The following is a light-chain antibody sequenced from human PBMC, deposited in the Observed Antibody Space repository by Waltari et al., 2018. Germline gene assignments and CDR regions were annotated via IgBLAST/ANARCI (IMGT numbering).Light chain of an antibody. CDR1: SGSLPPPSY. V-gene: IGLV8-61*01. CDR3: ALYMGSGIWV. J-gene: IGLJ3*02. CDR2: NAN. Sequence: QTVVTQEPSLSVSPGGTVTLTCALSSGSLPPPSYATRYQQTPGQAPRTLVYNANARSSGVPDRFSGSILGNTAALTITGAQADDESDYYCALYMGSGIWVFGGGTRLTVL.